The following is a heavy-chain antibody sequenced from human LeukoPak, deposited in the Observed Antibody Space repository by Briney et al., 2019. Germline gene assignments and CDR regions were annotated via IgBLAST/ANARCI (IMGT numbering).Heavy chain of an antibody. Sequence: GGSLRLSCAASGFAFSSYGMHWVRQAPGKGLEWVAVIWYDGSNKYYADSVKGRFTISRDNPKNTLYLQMNSLRAEDTAVYYCAKPLGSYGPFDYWGQGTLVTVSS. CDR2: IWYDGSNK. CDR1: GFAFSSYG. CDR3: AKPLGSYGPFDY. J-gene: IGHJ4*02. V-gene: IGHV3-33*06. D-gene: IGHD5-18*01.